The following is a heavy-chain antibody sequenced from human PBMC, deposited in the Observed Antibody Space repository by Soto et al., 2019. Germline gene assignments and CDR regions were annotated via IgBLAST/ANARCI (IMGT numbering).Heavy chain of an antibody. D-gene: IGHD3-3*01. V-gene: IGHV1-46*01. CDR1: GYIFSSHL. CDR3: AREGASSTIFGDFTEYEGMDV. CDR2: INPSVGST. J-gene: IGHJ6*02. Sequence: QVQLVQSGGEVKKPGASVKVSCKASGYIFSSHLMHWVRQAPGQGLEWMGIINPSVGSTSYAQKFRDRITMTRDTSTSIVYMEVNRLTSEDTAVYYCAREGASSTIFGDFTEYEGMDVWGQGTTVSVSS.